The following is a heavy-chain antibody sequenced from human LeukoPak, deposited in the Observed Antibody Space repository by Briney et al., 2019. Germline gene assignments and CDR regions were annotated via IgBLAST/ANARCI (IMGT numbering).Heavy chain of an antibody. CDR1: GFTFSDYT. CDR3: AIIGIPGETEYYRL. CDR2: ISSSGRFI. J-gene: IGHJ1*01. V-gene: IGHV3-21*01. D-gene: IGHD2-21*01. Sequence: GGSLRLSCAASGFTFSDYTLNWVRQAPGKGLEWVSSISSSGRFIYYADSLKGRFTISRDNAQNSLYLQINSLSAEDTAIYYCAIIGIPGETEYYRLWGQGTRVTVSS.